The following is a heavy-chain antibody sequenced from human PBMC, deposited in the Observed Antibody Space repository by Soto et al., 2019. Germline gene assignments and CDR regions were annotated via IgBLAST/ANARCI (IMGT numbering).Heavy chain of an antibody. CDR1: GFTFSSYW. V-gene: IGHV3-74*01. CDR2: INSDGSST. Sequence: GGSLRLSCAASGFTFSSYWMHWVRQAPGKGLVWVSRINSDGSSTSYADSVKGRFTISRDNAKNTLYLQMNSLRAEDTAVYYCAKNVVPAAAQRGYYYYYYGMDVWGQGTTVTVSS. J-gene: IGHJ6*02. D-gene: IGHD2-2*01. CDR3: AKNVVPAAAQRGYYYYYYGMDV.